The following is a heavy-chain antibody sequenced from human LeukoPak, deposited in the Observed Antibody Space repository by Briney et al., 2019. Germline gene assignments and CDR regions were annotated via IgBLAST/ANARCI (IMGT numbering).Heavy chain of an antibody. D-gene: IGHD3-9*01. V-gene: IGHV3-74*01. CDR2: INNDGSST. Sequence: GGSLRLSCAASGFTFSSYWMHWVRQAPGKGLVWVSRINNDGSSTSYADSVKGRFTISRDNAKNTLYLQMNSLRAEDTAVYYWARVRAHDILTGYYSDTFDYWGQGTLVTVSS. CDR1: GFTFSSYW. J-gene: IGHJ4*02. CDR3: ARVRAHDILTGYYSDTFDY.